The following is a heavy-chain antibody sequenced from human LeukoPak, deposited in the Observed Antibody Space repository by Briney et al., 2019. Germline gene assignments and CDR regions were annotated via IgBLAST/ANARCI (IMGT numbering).Heavy chain of an antibody. CDR1: GGSISSYY. CDR3: ARERSSDYDSSGRRYNWFDP. CDR2: IYYSGST. J-gene: IGHJ5*02. V-gene: IGHV4-59*12. D-gene: IGHD3-22*01. Sequence: SETLSLTCTVSGGSISSYYWSWIRQPPGKGLEWIGYIYYSGSTNYNPSLKSRVTISVDTSKNQFSLKLSSVTAADTAVYYCARERSSDYDSSGRRYNWFDPWGQGTLVTVSS.